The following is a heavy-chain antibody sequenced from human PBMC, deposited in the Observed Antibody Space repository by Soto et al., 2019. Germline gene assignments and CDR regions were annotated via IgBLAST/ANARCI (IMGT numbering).Heavy chain of an antibody. D-gene: IGHD3-3*01. Sequence: SQTLSLPCAISGDSVSSNSAAWNWIRQSPSRGLEWLGRTYYRSKWYNDYAVSVKSRITINPDTSKNQFSLQLNSVTPEDTAVYYCARVLRFLEWSPIRGYYYYGMDVWGQGTTVTVSS. CDR1: GDSVSSNSAA. CDR2: TYYRSKWYN. V-gene: IGHV6-1*01. J-gene: IGHJ6*02. CDR3: ARVLRFLEWSPIRGYYYYGMDV.